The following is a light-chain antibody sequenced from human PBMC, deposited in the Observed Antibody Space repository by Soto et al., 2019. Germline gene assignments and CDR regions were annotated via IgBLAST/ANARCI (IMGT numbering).Light chain of an antibody. CDR1: QSVSSN. CDR2: GPS. V-gene: IGKV3-15*01. CDR3: QQYNNWPPWT. J-gene: IGKJ1*01. Sequence: EIVMTQSPATLSVSPGERATLSCRASQSVSSNLAWYQQKPGQAPRLLIYGPSTRATGIPARFSGSGSGTEFTLNISSVQSEDFAVYYGQQYNNWPPWTVGQGTKVQIK.